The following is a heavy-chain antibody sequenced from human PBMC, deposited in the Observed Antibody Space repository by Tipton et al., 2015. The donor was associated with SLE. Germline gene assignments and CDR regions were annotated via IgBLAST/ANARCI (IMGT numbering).Heavy chain of an antibody. D-gene: IGHD3-10*01. CDR2: IYYSGST. Sequence: TLSLTCTVSGGSISSYYWSWIQQPPGKGLEWIGYIYYSGSTNYNPSLKSRVTISVDTSKNQFSLKLSSVTAADTAVYYCARGGDWFDPWGQGTLVTVSS. CDR1: GGSISSYY. CDR3: ARGGDWFDP. V-gene: IGHV4-59*01. J-gene: IGHJ5*02.